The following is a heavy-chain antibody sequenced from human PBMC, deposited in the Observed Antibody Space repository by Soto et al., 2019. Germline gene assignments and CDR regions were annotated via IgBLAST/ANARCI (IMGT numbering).Heavy chain of an antibody. CDR1: GFTFSSYG. J-gene: IGHJ3*02. V-gene: IGHV3-33*01. CDR2: IWYDGSNK. D-gene: IGHD6-19*01. CDR3: ARGSEWSSGWNDAFDI. Sequence: GGSLRLSCAASGFTFSSYGMHWVRQAPGKGLEWVAVIWYDGSNKYYADSVKGRFTISRDNSKNTLYLQMNSLRAEDTAVYYCARGSEWSSGWNDAFDIWGQGTMVTVSS.